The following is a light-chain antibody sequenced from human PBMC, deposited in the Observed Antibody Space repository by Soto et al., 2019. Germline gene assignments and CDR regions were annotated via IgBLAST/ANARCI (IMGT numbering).Light chain of an antibody. Sequence: EIVLTQSPATLSLSPGERATLSCRASQSVSSYFAWYQKKPGQAPRLLIYDATNSATGIPARCSGNGFGTDFTLTSSSLEPEDFVDYYCQQRSNWPTFGPGTKVDI. V-gene: IGKV3-11*01. CDR2: DAT. CDR3: QQRSNWPT. J-gene: IGKJ3*01. CDR1: QSVSSY.